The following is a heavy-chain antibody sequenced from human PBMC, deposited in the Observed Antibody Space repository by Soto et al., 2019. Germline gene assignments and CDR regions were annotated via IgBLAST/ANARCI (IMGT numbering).Heavy chain of an antibody. CDR2: IFPKFGTT. Sequence: QVQLVQSGAEVKKPGSSVKVSCKASGDTDTNYVISWVRQAPGQGLEWMGGIFPKFGTTYSAQKLQDRLTTTADESTSTVYMQLSSLRLDDTAVYYCEAEMTFGKLSVVWGQGTTVTASS. CDR3: EAEMTFGKLSVV. D-gene: IGHD3-16*02. J-gene: IGHJ6*02. CDR1: GDTDTNYV. V-gene: IGHV1-69*01.